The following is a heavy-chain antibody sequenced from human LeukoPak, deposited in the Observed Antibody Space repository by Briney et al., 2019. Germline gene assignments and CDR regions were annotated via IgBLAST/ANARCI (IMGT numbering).Heavy chain of an antibody. V-gene: IGHV3-21*01. CDR3: ARSRITIFGVVIAPMDV. CDR2: ISSSSSYI. D-gene: IGHD3-3*01. J-gene: IGHJ6*02. CDR1: GFTFSSYS. Sequence: GGSLRLSCAASGFTFSSYSMNWVRQAPGKGLEWVSSISSSSSYIYYPDSVKGRFTISRDNAKNSLYLQMNSLRAEDTAVYYCARSRITIFGVVIAPMDVWGQGTTVTVSS.